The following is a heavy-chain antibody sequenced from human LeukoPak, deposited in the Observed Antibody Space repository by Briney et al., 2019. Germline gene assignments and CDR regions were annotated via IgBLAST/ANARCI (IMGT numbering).Heavy chain of an antibody. V-gene: IGHV3-23*01. Sequence: PGGSLRVSCVASGFNFPSYAMTWVRLTPGKGLEWVASIGGGGTYARYADSVRGRFTVSRDNSKDTLYLQMDSLRAEDTAFYYCGRDPNGDYVGAFEFWGRGTLVSVSS. D-gene: IGHD4-17*01. CDR3: GRDPNGDYVGAFEF. J-gene: IGHJ3*01. CDR2: IGGGGTYA. CDR1: GFNFPSYA.